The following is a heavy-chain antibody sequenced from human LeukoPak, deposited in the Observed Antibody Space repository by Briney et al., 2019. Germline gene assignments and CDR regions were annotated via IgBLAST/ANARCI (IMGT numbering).Heavy chain of an antibody. CDR1: GFTFSSYE. V-gene: IGHV3-48*03. CDR2: ISSSGSTI. Sequence: GGSLRLSCAASGFTFSSYEKNWVRQAPGQGLDWVSYISSSGSTIYYADSVKGRFTISRDNAKNSLYLQMNSLRAEDTAVYYCARDRTAFGVVTYYGMDVWGQGTTVTVSS. J-gene: IGHJ6*02. D-gene: IGHD3-3*01. CDR3: ARDRTAFGVVTYYGMDV.